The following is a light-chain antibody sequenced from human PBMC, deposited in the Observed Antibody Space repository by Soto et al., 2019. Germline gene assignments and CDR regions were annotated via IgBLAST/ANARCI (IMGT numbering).Light chain of an antibody. CDR2: EDT. V-gene: IGLV2-23*01. J-gene: IGLJ2*01. CDR1: SSDVGSYNL. CDR3: CSYADSSASV. Sequence: QSALTQPASVSGSPGQSITISCTGTSSDVGSYNLVSWYQQHPGKAPKLMIYEDTKRPSGVSYRFSGSKSGNTASLTISGLQAEDEAEYYCCSYADSSASVFGGGTKLTVL.